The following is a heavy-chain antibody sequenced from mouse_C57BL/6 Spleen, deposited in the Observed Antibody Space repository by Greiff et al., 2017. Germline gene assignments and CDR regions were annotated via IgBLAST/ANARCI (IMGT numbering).Heavy chain of an antibody. J-gene: IGHJ4*01. CDR2: IYPGDGDT. CDR3: ARRTLGYYDMDY. Sequence: QVQLQQSGPELVKPGASVKISCKASGYAFSSSWMNWVKQRPGKGLEWIGRIYPGDGDTNYNGKFKGKATLTADKSSSTAYMQLSSLTSGDAAVYFCARRTLGYYDMDYWGQGTSVTVSS. D-gene: IGHD3-3*01. CDR1: GYAFSSSW. V-gene: IGHV1-82*01.